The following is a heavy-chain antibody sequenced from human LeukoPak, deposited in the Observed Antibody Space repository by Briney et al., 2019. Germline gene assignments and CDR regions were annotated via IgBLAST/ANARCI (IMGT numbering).Heavy chain of an antibody. CDR1: GGSFSGYY. CDR3: AKDSAVVPVVFDY. Sequence: ETLSLTCAVYGGSFSGYYWSWVRQAPGKGLEWVSAISGSGGSTYYADSVKGRFTISRDNSKNTLYLQMNSLRAEDTAVYYCAKDSAVVPVVFDYWGQGTLVTVSS. D-gene: IGHD2-2*01. CDR2: ISGSGGST. V-gene: IGHV3-23*01. J-gene: IGHJ4*02.